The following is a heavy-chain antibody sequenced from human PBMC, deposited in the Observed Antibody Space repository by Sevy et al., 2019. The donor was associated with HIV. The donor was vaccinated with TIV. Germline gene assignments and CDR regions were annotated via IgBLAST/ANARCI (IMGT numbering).Heavy chain of an antibody. D-gene: IGHD6-19*01. CDR3: ARDPTIYASGWYYFDY. V-gene: IGHV3-30*04. CDR1: GFTFRNYA. J-gene: IGHJ4*02. Sequence: GGSLRLSCAASGFTFRNYAIHWVRQAPGKGLEWVAVISHDGSHKYSADSVKGRFTISRDNSKNTLYLQMNSLRAEDTALYYCARDPTIYASGWYYFDYWGQGTLVTVSS. CDR2: ISHDGSHK.